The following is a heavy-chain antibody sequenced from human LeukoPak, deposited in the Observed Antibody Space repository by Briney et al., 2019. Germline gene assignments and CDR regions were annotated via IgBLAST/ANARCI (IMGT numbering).Heavy chain of an antibody. CDR1: GGSISSSSYY. D-gene: IGHD4-17*01. CDR3: ATPAGPFGDYDN. J-gene: IGHJ4*02. CDR2: IYYSGST. V-gene: IGHV4-39*01. Sequence: PSETLSLTCTVSGGSISSSSYYWGWIRQPPGKGLEWIGSIYYSGSTYYNPSLKSRVTISVDTSKNQFSLKLSSVTAADTAVYYCATPAGPFGDYDNWGQGTLVIVAS.